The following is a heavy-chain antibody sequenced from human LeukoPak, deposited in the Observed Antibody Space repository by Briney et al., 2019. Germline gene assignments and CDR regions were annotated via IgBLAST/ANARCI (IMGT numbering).Heavy chain of an antibody. CDR3: ARGKNYSFDY. CDR1: GDSFSSNSVA. Sequence: SQTLSLTCAISGDSFSSNSVAWHWIRQSPSRGLEWLGRTLYRSKWFNDYAVSVKSRITINPDTSKNQFSLQLNSVTPGDTAVYFCARGKNYSFDYWGQGTLVTVSS. J-gene: IGHJ4*02. D-gene: IGHD1-7*01. V-gene: IGHV6-1*01. CDR2: TLYRSKWFN.